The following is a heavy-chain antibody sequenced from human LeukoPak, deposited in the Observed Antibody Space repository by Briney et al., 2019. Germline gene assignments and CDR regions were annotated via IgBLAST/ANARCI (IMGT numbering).Heavy chain of an antibody. CDR1: GFTFSSYS. J-gene: IGHJ4*02. D-gene: IGHD2-15*01. Sequence: GGSLRLSCAASGFTFSSYSMNWVRQAPGKGLEWVSAISGSDAGTFYADSVKGRFTISRDNSKNTLYLQMNSLRAEDAAVYYCVKAPLGRCTGVICYYIDYWGQGTLVTVSS. V-gene: IGHV3-23*01. CDR3: VKAPLGRCTGVICYYIDY. CDR2: ISGSDAGT.